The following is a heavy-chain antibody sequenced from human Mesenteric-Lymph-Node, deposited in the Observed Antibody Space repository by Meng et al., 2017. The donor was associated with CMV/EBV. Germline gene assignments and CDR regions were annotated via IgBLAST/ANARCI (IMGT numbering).Heavy chain of an antibody. CDR2: ISYDGSNK. D-gene: IGHD2-21*01. V-gene: IGHV3-30*04. CDR1: GDSISSGT. J-gene: IGHJ3*02. CDR3: ARRPPIPFPDDAFDI. Sequence: LSLTCTVSGDSISSGTYYWGWVRQAPGKGLEWVAVISYDGSNKYYADSVKGRFTISRDNSKNTLYLQMNSLRAEDTAVYYCARRPPIPFPDDAFDIWGQGTMVTVSS.